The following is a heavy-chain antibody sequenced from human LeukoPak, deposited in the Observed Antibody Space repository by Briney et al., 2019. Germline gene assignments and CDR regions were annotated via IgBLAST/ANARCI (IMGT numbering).Heavy chain of an antibody. Sequence: SENLSLTCTVSGGSISSSSYCWGWIRQPPGKGLEWIGSIYYSGSTYYDPSLKSRVTISVDTSKNQFSLKLSSVTAADTAVYYCARLPSQRMLRCSFDYWGQGTLVTVPS. CDR1: GGSISSSSYC. D-gene: IGHD4-17*01. V-gene: IGHV4-39*01. CDR3: ARLPSQRMLRCSFDY. J-gene: IGHJ4*02. CDR2: IYYSGST.